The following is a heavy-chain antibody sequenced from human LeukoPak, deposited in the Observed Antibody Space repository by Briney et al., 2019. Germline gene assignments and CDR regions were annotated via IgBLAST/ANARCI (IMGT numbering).Heavy chain of an antibody. D-gene: IGHD3-10*01. J-gene: IGHJ4*02. CDR3: ARSGPPDFNYYGSGSYTGIDY. CDR2: IWYDGSNK. V-gene: IGHV3-33*01. Sequence: PGRSLRLSCAESGFTFSSYGMHWVRQAPGKGLEWVAVIWYDGSNKYYADSVKGRFTISRDNSKNTLYLQMNSLRAEDTAVYYCARSGPPDFNYYGSGSYTGIDYWGQGTLVTVSS. CDR1: GFTFSSYG.